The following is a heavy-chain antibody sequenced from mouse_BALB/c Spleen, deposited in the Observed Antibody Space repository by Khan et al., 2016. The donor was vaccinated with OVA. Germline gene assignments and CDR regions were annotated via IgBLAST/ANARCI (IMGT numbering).Heavy chain of an antibody. Sequence: VQLQESGPGLVAPSQSLSITSTISGFSLTNYGVHWVRQPPGKGLEWLVVIWSDGSTTYNSDLKSRLTISKENSKSKVFLKMNSLQTADTAMYYCARQPYYHYNIMDYWGQGTSVTVSS. J-gene: IGHJ4*01. CDR1: GFSLTNYG. CDR2: IWSDGST. D-gene: IGHD2-10*01. V-gene: IGHV2-6-1*01. CDR3: ARQPYYHYNIMDY.